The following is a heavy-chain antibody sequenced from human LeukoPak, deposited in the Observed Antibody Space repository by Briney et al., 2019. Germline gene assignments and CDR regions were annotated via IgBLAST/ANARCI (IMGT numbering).Heavy chain of an antibody. CDR3: ARSSDSSGYYA. Sequence: GGSLRLSCAASGFTVTNNDMNWVRQAPGKGLEWVAVIWYDGSNKYYADSVKGRFTISRDNSKNTLYLQMNSLRAEDTAVYYCARSSDSSGYYAWGQGTLVTVSS. CDR2: IWYDGSNK. D-gene: IGHD3-22*01. V-gene: IGHV3-33*08. CDR1: GFTVTNND. J-gene: IGHJ5*02.